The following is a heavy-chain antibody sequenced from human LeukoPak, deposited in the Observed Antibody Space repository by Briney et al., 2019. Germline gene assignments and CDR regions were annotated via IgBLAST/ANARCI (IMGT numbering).Heavy chain of an antibody. D-gene: IGHD6-19*01. Sequence: ASVKVSRKASGYTFTSYDINWVRQATGQGLEWMGWMNPNSGNTGYAQKFQGRVTMTRNTSISTAYMELSSLRSEDTAVYYCARLSIAVAGSFDYWGQGTLVTVSS. CDR3: ARLSIAVAGSFDY. CDR1: GYTFTSYD. J-gene: IGHJ4*02. CDR2: MNPNSGNT. V-gene: IGHV1-8*01.